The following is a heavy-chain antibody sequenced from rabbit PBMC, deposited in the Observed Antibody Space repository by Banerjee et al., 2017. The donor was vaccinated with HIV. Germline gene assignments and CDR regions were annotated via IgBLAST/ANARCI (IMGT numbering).Heavy chain of an antibody. J-gene: IGHJ4*01. CDR1: GFDFSSNA. V-gene: IGHV1S47*01. D-gene: IGHD4-2*01. Sequence: EESGGDLVKPGASLTLTCTASGFDFSSNAMCWVRQAPGKGPEWIACIYVGDGSTHYASWVNGRFTISRSTSLNTVTLQMTSLTAADTATYFCARDAGYAGSNLWGQGTLVTVS. CDR2: IYVGDGST. CDR3: ARDAGYAGSNL.